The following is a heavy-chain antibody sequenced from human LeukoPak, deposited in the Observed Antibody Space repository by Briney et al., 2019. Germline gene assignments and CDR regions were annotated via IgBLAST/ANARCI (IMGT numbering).Heavy chain of an antibody. J-gene: IGHJ1*01. D-gene: IGHD1-26*01. V-gene: IGHV4-59*08. CDR2: IYYSGST. Sequence: SETLSLTCTVSGGSISSYYWSWIRQPPGKGLEWIGYIYYSGSTNYNPSLKSRVTISVDTSKNQFSLKLSSVTAADTAVYYCARQPYSGSYFFQHWGQGTLVTVSS. CDR3: ARQPYSGSYFFQH. CDR1: GGSISSYY.